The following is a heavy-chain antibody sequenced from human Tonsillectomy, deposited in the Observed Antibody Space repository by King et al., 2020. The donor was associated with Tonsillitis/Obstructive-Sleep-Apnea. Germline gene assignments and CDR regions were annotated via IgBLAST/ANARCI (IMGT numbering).Heavy chain of an antibody. J-gene: IGHJ4*02. CDR3: ARHKGVSHFDF. D-gene: IGHD3-16*01. V-gene: IGHV4-59*08. CDR2: IYYSGST. Sequence: VQLQESGPGLVKPSETLSLSCTVSGSSISTYYWSWIRQSPGKGLEWIGYIYYSGSTDYNPSLKSRVTMSIDTSKNQFSLNLSSVTAADTAVYYCARHKGVSHFDFWGQGALVTVSS. CDR1: GSSISTYY.